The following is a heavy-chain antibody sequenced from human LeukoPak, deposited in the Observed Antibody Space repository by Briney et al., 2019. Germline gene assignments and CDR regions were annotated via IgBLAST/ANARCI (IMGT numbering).Heavy chain of an antibody. V-gene: IGHV3-23*01. CDR1: GFTFSSYG. Sequence: GGSLRLSCAASGFTFSSYGMSCVRQAPGEGLEGVSSISVSGGSTYYADSVKGRFTISRDNSQNTLWLQMNSIRGEDTAVYYCAKTWRGRGYYGYGPSEYFYYMDVWGNGTTVTISS. CDR2: ISVSGGST. D-gene: IGHD3-10*01. CDR3: AKTWRGRGYYGYGPSEYFYYMDV. J-gene: IGHJ6*03.